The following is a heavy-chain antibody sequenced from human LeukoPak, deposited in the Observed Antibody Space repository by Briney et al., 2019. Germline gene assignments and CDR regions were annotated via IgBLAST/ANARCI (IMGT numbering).Heavy chain of an antibody. CDR2: ISSSSSYI. CDR1: GFTFSSYS. J-gene: IGHJ4*02. V-gene: IGHV3-21*06. D-gene: IGHD3-22*01. CDR3: ARDYYDSSGYCDY. Sequence: PGGSLRLSCAASGFTFSSYSMNWVRQAPGKGLEWVSSISSSSSYIYYADSVKCRFTISRDNAKNSLYLQMNSLRAEDTAVYYCARDYYDSSGYCDYWGQGTLVTVSS.